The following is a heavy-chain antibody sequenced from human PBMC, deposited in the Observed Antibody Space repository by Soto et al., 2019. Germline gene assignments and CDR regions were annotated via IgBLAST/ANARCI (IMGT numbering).Heavy chain of an antibody. V-gene: IGHV4-59*08. D-gene: IGHD6-19*01. CDR3: ARHPPRGNSGWSFDY. CDR1: GGSISSYY. J-gene: IGHJ4*02. Sequence: TSETLSLTCTVSGGSISSYYWSWIRQPPGKGLEWIGYIYYSGSTNYNPSFNSRVTISVDTSKNQFSLKLNSVTAADTAVYYCARHPPRGNSGWSFDYWGQG. CDR2: IYYSGST.